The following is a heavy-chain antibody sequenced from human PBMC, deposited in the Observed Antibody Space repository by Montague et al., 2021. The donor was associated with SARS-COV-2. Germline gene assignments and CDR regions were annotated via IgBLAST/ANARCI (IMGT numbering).Heavy chain of an antibody. CDR2: IYYSGST. J-gene: IGHJ6*03. D-gene: IGHD3-3*01. Sequence: SETLSLTCTVSGGSISSYYWSWNRQRQEKGLEWIGNIYYSGSTNYNPSLKSRVSISVDTSKNQFSLKLSSVTAADTAAYYCASGPDHHDFWSGDYYYYIHVWGRGTTVTVSS. CDR1: GGSISSYY. V-gene: IGHV4-59*01. CDR3: ASGPDHHDFWSGDYYYYIHV.